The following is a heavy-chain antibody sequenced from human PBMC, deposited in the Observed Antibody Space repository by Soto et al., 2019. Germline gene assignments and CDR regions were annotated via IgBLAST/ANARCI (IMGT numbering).Heavy chain of an antibody. V-gene: IGHV3-33*01. Sequence: QVQLVESGRGVVQPGRSLRLSCAASGFTFSNYGMHWVRQAPGKGLEWVAVIWSDGSNKYYADSVKGRFTISRDNYKNTLYLQMNSVRAEDTAVYYCARGGYCSSTSCYTQRGGVERRLYYYYYGMDVWGQGTTVTVSS. J-gene: IGHJ6*02. CDR3: ARGGYCSSTSCYTQRGGVERRLYYYYYGMDV. CDR2: IWSDGSNK. CDR1: GFTFSNYG. D-gene: IGHD2-2*02.